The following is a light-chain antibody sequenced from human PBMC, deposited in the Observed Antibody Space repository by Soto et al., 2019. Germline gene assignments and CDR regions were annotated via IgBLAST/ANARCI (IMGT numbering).Light chain of an antibody. CDR1: SSGIGAGYD. CDR3: QSYDSRLTAYV. Sequence: QSVLTQPPSVSGAPGQRVTISCTGSSSGIGAGYDVHWYHQLPGAAPKLLVSGNNNRPSGVPDRFSASKSGTSASLAITGLLTEDEAQYYCQSYDSRLTAYVFGTGTKVTVL. V-gene: IGLV1-40*01. J-gene: IGLJ1*01. CDR2: GNN.